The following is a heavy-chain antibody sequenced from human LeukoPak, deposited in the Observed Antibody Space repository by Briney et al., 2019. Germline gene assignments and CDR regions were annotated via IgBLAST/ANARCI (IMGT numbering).Heavy chain of an antibody. CDR3: ARWVTTSYSGMDV. Sequence: GGSQRLSCAASGFTFSTYWMGWVRQAPGKGLEWVANIKEDGREQYYVDSVKGRFTISRDNAKNSLYLQMNSLRVEDTAVYFCARWVTTSYSGMDVWGQGTSLNVS. CDR2: IKEDGREQ. D-gene: IGHD2-21*02. CDR1: GFTFSTYW. J-gene: IGHJ6*02. V-gene: IGHV3-7*05.